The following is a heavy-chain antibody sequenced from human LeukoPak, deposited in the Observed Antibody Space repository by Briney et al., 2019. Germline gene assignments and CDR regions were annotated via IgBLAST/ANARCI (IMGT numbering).Heavy chain of an antibody. J-gene: IGHJ4*02. CDR3: ARSALIAAAGFDY. V-gene: IGHV3-20*04. Sequence: PGGSLRLSCAASGFTFDDFGMTWVRQAPGKGLEWVSGINWNGGGTGYADSVKGRFTISRDNAKNSLYLQMNSLRAEDTAVYYCARSALIAAAGFDYWGQGTLVTVSS. CDR1: GFTFDDFG. D-gene: IGHD6-13*01. CDR2: INWNGGGT.